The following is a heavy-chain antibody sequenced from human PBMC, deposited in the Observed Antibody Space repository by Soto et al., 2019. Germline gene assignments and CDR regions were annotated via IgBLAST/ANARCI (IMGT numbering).Heavy chain of an antibody. J-gene: IGHJ6*03. CDR2: ISAYNGNT. CDR3: ARDLRYSPHYYMDV. CDR1: GYTFTSYG. D-gene: IGHD1-1*01. Sequence: ASGKVSCKASGYTFTSYGISWVRQAPGQGLEWMGWISAYNGNTNYAQKLQGRVTMTTDTSTSTAYMELRSLRSDDTAVYYCARDLRYSPHYYMDVWGKGTTVTVSS. V-gene: IGHV1-18*01.